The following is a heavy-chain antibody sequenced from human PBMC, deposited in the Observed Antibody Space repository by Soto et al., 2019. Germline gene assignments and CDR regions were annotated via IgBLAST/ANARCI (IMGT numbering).Heavy chain of an antibody. V-gene: IGHV3-21*01. Sequence: PGGSLRLSCAASGFTFSSYSMNWVRQAPGKGLEWVSSISSSSSYIYYADSVKGRFTISRDNAKNSLYLQMNSLRAEDTAVYYWARELAIAVAGFCEFRGQGTLVTVSS. D-gene: IGHD6-19*01. CDR3: ARELAIAVAGFCEF. CDR2: ISSSSSYI. CDR1: GFTFSSYS. J-gene: IGHJ4*02.